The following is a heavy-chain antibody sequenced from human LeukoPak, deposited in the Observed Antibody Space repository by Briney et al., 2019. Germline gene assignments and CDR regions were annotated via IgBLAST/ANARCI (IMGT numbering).Heavy chain of an antibody. CDR3: ACIATASQFDY. Sequence: GGSLRLSCAASGYTFTGYYMHWVRQAPGQGLEWMGWINPNSGGTNYAQKFQGRVTMTRDTSISTAYMELSRLRSDDTAVYYCACIATASQFDYWGQGTLVTVSS. J-gene: IGHJ4*02. CDR2: INPNSGGT. CDR1: GYTFTGYY. V-gene: IGHV1-2*02. D-gene: IGHD6-13*01.